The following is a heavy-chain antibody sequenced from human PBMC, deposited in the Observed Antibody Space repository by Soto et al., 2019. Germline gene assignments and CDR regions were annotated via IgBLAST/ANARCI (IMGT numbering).Heavy chain of an antibody. J-gene: IGHJ5*02. CDR3: VSSGTASA. V-gene: IGHV3-7*01. D-gene: IGHD1-1*01. CDR1: GFTFSAYW. CDR2: INEDASKI. Sequence: EVQLVESGGGLVQPGGSLRLSCSASGFTFSAYWMNWIRQAPGKGLEWVANINEDASKIFYVDSVKGRFTISRDNAKNSLSLQMNSLRGDDTAVYYCVSSGTASAWGQGTLFTVSS.